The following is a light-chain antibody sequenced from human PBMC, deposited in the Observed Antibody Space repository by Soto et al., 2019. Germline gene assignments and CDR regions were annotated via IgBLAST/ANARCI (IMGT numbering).Light chain of an antibody. CDR2: EVS. Sequence: QSALTQPASVSGSPGQSITISCTGTSSDVGGYNYVSWYQQHPGKAPKLMIYEVSNRPSGVSNRFSGSKSGNTASLTISGLQAEDEADYYCSSYTSSSTHNYVFGTGTKVTGL. CDR3: SSYTSSSTHNYV. J-gene: IGLJ1*01. V-gene: IGLV2-14*01. CDR1: SSDVGGYNY.